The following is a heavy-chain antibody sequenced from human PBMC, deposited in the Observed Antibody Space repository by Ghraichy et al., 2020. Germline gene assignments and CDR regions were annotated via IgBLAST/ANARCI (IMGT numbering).Heavy chain of an antibody. CDR3: ARGQWLALYNFDY. CDR2: IYYSGST. CDR1: GGSVTSDTNC. D-gene: IGHD6-19*01. Sequence: SETLSLTCTVSGGSVTSDTNCWSWLPPAPGKRLEWIGYIYYSGSTNYNPSLKSRVTISEDTSKNQFSLNLTSVTAADTAVYYCARGQWLALYNFDYWGQGALVTVSS. V-gene: IGHV4-61*01. J-gene: IGHJ4*02.